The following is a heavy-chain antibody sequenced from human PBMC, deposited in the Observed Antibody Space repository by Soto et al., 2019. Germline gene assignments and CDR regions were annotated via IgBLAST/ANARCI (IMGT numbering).Heavy chain of an antibody. J-gene: IGHJ4*02. Sequence: SETLSLTCTVSGGSITTGGYYWSWIRQLPGKGLEWFGHRYYSESTYYNPSLKSRVSISLDTSKNQFALKLSFVTAEDTAMYYCAKTKCSGGSCYSWSLDYWGQGTPVTVSS. V-gene: IGHV4-31*03. CDR1: GGSITTGGYY. D-gene: IGHD2-15*01. CDR3: AKTKCSGGSCYSWSLDY. CDR2: RYYSEST.